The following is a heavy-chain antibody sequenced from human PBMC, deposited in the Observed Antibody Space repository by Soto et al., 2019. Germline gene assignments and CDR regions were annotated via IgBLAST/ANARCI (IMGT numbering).Heavy chain of an antibody. Sequence: GASVKVSCKASGYTFTSYAMHWVRQAPGQRLEWMGWINAGNGNTKYSQKFQGRVTITRDTSASTAYMELSSLRSEDTAVYYCARSVVVPAAMAFEFDPWGQGTLVTVSS. D-gene: IGHD2-2*01. CDR3: ARSVVVPAAMAFEFDP. J-gene: IGHJ5*02. CDR2: INAGNGNT. CDR1: GYTFTSYA. V-gene: IGHV1-3*01.